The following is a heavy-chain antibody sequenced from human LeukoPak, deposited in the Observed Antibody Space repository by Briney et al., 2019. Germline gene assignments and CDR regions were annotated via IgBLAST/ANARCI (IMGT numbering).Heavy chain of an antibody. CDR2: IYYSGST. CDR3: ARTYSSGWYGGNWFDP. CDR1: GGSISSSSYY. Sequence: SETLSLTCTVSGGSISSSSYYWGWIRHPPGKGLEWIGSIYYSGSTYYNPSLKSRVTISVDTSKNQFSLKLSSVTAADTAVYYCARTYSSGWYGGNWFDPWGQGTLVTVSS. D-gene: IGHD6-19*01. J-gene: IGHJ5*02. V-gene: IGHV4-39*01.